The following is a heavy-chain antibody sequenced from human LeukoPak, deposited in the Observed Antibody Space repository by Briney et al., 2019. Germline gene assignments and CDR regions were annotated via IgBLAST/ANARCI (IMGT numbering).Heavy chain of an antibody. CDR2: ISSSSSYI. D-gene: IGHD6-13*01. CDR3: ARAGGGIAAFDY. V-gene: IGHV3-21*01. CDR1: GFTFSSYS. Sequence: PGGSLRLSCAASGFTFSSYSMNLVRQAPWKGLEWVSSISSSSSYIYYADSVKGRFTISRDDAKNSLYLQMNSLRAEDTAVYYCARAGGGIAAFDYWGQGTLVTVSS. J-gene: IGHJ4*02.